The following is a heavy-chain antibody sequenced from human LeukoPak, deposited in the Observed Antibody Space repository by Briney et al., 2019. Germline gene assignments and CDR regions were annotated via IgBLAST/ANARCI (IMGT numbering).Heavy chain of an antibody. CDR1: VFTFSSYP. J-gene: IGHJ4*02. V-gene: IGHV3-23*01. D-gene: IGHD6-19*01. CDR3: AKDRCDSGWYGDY. Sequence: SGGSLRLSCAASVFTFSSYPMRCVRDAPREGLEWVFAIIGSGGSTYYADSVGGGYTISRDNSKNTLYLNMYRARAQHTVVYFGAKDRCDSGWYGDYWGQGTLVTVSS. CDR2: IIGSGGST.